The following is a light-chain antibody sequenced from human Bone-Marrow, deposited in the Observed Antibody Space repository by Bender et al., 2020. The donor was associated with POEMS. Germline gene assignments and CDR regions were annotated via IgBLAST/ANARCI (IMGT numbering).Light chain of an antibody. J-gene: IGLJ3*02. Sequence: QSALTQPASVSGSPGQSVTISCTGTSNYNLVSWYQQHPDKAPKLLISEATKRPAGVSDRFSGSKSGNTASLTISGLQADEEADYYCCSSGDSRAWVFGGGTKLTVL. CDR1: SNYNL. CDR3: CSSGDSRAWV. CDR2: EAT. V-gene: IGLV2-23*01.